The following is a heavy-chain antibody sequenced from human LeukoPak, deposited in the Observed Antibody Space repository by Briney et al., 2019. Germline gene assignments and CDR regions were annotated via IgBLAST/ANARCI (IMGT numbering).Heavy chain of an antibody. V-gene: IGHV5-51*01. D-gene: IGHD6-13*01. CDR2: IYPGDSDT. Sequence: GESLKISCKGSGYSFTSYWIAWVRQMPGKGLEWMEIIYPGDSDTRYSPSFQGQVTIAADKSISTAYLPWSTLKASDIATYSCVRAGAGTEFDSRGPRTLVTVSS. CDR1: GYSFTSYW. CDR3: VRAGAGTEFDS. J-gene: IGHJ4*02.